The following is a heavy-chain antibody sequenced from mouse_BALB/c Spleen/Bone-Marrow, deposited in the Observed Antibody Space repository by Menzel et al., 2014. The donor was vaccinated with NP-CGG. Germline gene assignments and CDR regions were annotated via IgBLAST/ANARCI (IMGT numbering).Heavy chain of an antibody. Sequence: EVQRVESGGGLVQPGGSRKLSCAASGFTFSSFGMHWVRQAPEKGLEWVAYISSGSSTTYYADTVKGRFTISRDNPKNTLFLQMTSLRSEDTAMYYCTRKGALITHYYAMDYWGQGTSVTVSS. CDR3: TRKGALITHYYAMDY. D-gene: IGHD2-4*01. V-gene: IGHV5-17*02. J-gene: IGHJ4*01. CDR2: ISSGSSTT. CDR1: GFTFSSFG.